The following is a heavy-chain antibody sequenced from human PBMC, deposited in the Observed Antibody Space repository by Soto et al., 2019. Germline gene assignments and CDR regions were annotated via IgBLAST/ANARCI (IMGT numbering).Heavy chain of an antibody. CDR2: ISGSGGST. J-gene: IGHJ4*02. CDR3: AKAAPYYDFWSGYYDY. Sequence: HPGGSPRLSCAASGFTFSSYAMSWVRQAPGKGLEWVSAISGSGGSTYYADSVKGRFTISRDNSKNTQYLQMNSLRAEDTAVYYCAKAAPYYDFWSGYYDYWGQGTLVTVSS. V-gene: IGHV3-23*01. CDR1: GFTFSSYA. D-gene: IGHD3-3*01.